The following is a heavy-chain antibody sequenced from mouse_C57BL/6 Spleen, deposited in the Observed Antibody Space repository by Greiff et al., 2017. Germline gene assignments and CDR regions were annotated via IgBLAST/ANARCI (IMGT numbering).Heavy chain of an antibody. CDR1: GFTFSSYA. J-gene: IGHJ3*01. CDR3: ARDTPLAY. CDR2: ISDGGSYT. V-gene: IGHV5-4*01. Sequence: EVNVVESGGGLVKPGGSLKLSCAASGFTFSSYAMSWVRQTPEKRLEWVATISDGGSYTYYPDNVKGRFTISRDNAKNNLYLQMSHLKSEDTAMYYCARDTPLAYWGQGTLVTVSA.